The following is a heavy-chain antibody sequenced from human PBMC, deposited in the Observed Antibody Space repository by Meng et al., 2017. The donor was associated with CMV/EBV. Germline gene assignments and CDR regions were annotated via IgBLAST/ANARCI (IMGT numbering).Heavy chain of an antibody. CDR2: IYTSGST. CDR1: GGSISSYY. CDR3: ARGGLYYYDSSGHFDY. Sequence: QGQLQESGPGLVKPSATLSITCTVSGGSISSYYWSWIRQPAGKGLEWIGRIYTSGSTNYNPSLKSRVTMSVDTSKNQFSLKLSSVTAADTAVYYCARGGLYYYDSSGHFDYWGQGTLVTVSS. J-gene: IGHJ4*02. D-gene: IGHD3-22*01. V-gene: IGHV4-4*07.